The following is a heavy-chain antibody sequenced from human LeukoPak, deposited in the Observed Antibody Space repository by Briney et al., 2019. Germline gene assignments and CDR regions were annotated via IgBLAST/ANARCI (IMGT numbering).Heavy chain of an antibody. Sequence: GGSLRLSCAASGFPFDDYAMHWVRQAPGKGLEWVSGISWNSGSIGYADSVKGRFTISRDNAKNSLYLQMNSLRAEDTALYYCAKKRGQYNWNYVDYWGQGTLVTVSS. CDR1: GFPFDDYA. D-gene: IGHD1-20*01. CDR2: ISWNSGSI. V-gene: IGHV3-9*01. J-gene: IGHJ4*02. CDR3: AKKRGQYNWNYVDY.